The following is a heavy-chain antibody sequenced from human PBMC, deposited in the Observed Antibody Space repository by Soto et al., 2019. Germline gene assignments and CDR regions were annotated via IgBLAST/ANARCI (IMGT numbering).Heavy chain of an antibody. D-gene: IGHD3-16*02. V-gene: IGHV3-7*03. J-gene: IGHJ5*02. CDR2: IKQDESDK. CDR3: AAYCYTMTCTHFHGYS. CDR1: GFRFRDYW. Sequence: SLRLSCAVSGFRFRDYWMSWVRQAPGKGLEWVANIKQDESDKYYVDSVKGRFTISRDNAKNALYLQMNRLRVEDTAVYYCAAYCYTMTCTHFHGYSWGQGTQVTVAS.